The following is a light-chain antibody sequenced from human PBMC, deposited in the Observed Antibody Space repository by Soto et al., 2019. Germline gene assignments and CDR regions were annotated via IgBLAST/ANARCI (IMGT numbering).Light chain of an antibody. V-gene: IGKV3-11*01. Sequence: EIVLTQSPATLSFSPGERATLSYRASQSVSSYLAWYQQKPGQAPRLLIYDASNRATGIPDRFSGSGSGTDFTLTISSLEPEDFAVYYCQQRSNWPTFGGGTKVEIK. CDR2: DAS. CDR1: QSVSSY. J-gene: IGKJ4*01. CDR3: QQRSNWPT.